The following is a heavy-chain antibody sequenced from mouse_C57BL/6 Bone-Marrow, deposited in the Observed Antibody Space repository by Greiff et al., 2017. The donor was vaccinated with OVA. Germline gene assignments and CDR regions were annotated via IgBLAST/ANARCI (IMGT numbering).Heavy chain of an antibody. CDR2: IDPEDGET. CDR3: AREDSTVVAPYYAMDY. D-gene: IGHD1-1*01. V-gene: IGHV14-2*01. J-gene: IGHJ4*01. Sequence: EVQRVESGAELVKPGASVKLSCTASGFNIKDYYMHWVKQRTEQGLAWIGRIDPEDGETKYAPKFPGKAPITADTSSNTAYLQLSSLTSEDTAVYYCAREDSTVVAPYYAMDYWGQGTSVTVSS. CDR1: GFNIKDYY.